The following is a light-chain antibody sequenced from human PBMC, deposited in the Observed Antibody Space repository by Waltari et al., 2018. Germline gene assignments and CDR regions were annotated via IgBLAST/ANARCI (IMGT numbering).Light chain of an antibody. J-gene: IGKJ4*01. Sequence: EIVLTQSPGTLSLSPGERATLSCRASESVSSGYVAWYQQKPGQAPRLLFYGASSRATGIPDSFSGSGSGTDFTLTITRREPEDFAMYYCQQYGYAPLTFGGGTKVEIK. CDR1: ESVSSGY. V-gene: IGKV3-20*01. CDR2: GAS. CDR3: QQYGYAPLT.